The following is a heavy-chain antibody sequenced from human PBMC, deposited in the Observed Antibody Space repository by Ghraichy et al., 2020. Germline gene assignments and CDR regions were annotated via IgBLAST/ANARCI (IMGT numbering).Heavy chain of an antibody. CDR1: GGSVSSGSYY. D-gene: IGHD5-18*01. J-gene: IGHJ6*03. CDR2: IYYSGST. CDR3: ARAARSIQLWTHYYYYMDV. V-gene: IGHV4-61*01. Sequence: SETLSLTCTVSGGSVSSGSYYWSWIRQPPGKGLEWIGYIYYSGSTNYNPSLKSRVTISVDTSKNQFSLKLSSVTAADTAVYYCARAARSIQLWTHYYYYMDVWGKGTTVTVSS.